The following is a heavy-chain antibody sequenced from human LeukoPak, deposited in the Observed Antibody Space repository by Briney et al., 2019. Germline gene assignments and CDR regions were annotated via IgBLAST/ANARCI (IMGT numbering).Heavy chain of an antibody. D-gene: IGHD5-24*01. CDR3: AKSRWGSYYYYGMDV. J-gene: IGHJ6*02. CDR2: ISWNSGSI. CDR1: GFTFDDYA. V-gene: IGHV3-9*01. Sequence: GGSLRLSCAASGFTFDDYAMHWVRQAPGKGLEWVSGISWNSGSIGYADSVKGRFTISRDNAKNSLYLQMNSLRAEDTALYYWAKSRWGSYYYYGMDVWGQGTTVTVSS.